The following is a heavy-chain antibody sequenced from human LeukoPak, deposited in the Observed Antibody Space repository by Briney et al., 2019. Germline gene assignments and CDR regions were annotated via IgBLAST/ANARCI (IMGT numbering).Heavy chain of an antibody. Sequence: MASETLSLTCTVSGGSISSYYWSWIRQPPGKGLEWIGYIYYSGSTNYNPSLKSRVTISVDTSKNQFSLKLSSVTAADTAVYYCARDESGWFLFYYWGQGTLVTVSS. D-gene: IGHD6-19*01. CDR1: GGSISSYY. V-gene: IGHV4-59*01. CDR3: ARDESGWFLFYY. J-gene: IGHJ4*02. CDR2: IYYSGST.